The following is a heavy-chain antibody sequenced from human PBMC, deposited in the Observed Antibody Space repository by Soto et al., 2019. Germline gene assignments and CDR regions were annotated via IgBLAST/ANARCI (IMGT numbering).Heavy chain of an antibody. D-gene: IGHD3-9*01. J-gene: IGHJ5*02. V-gene: IGHV1-8*01. Sequence: ASVKVSCKASGYTFTSYAIYWVRQATGQGLEWMGWMNPNSGNTGYAQKFQGRVTMTRNTSISTAYMELSSLRSEDTAVYYCARSFEWIKPLGVQYNWFDPWGQGTLVTVCS. CDR3: ARSFEWIKPLGVQYNWFDP. CDR2: MNPNSGNT. CDR1: GYTFTSYA.